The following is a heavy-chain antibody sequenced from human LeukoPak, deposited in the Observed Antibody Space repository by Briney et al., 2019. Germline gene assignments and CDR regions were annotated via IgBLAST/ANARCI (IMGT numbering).Heavy chain of an antibody. CDR3: ARHGWGFGELSNSY. CDR1: SGSISTYY. Sequence: PSETLSLTCAVSSGSISTYYWSWIRQPPGKRLEWIGSIYYSGTAYYNSSLNSRVTISVDTSKNHFSLRLTSLTAADTAVYFCARHGWGFGELSNSYWGQGTLVSVSS. J-gene: IGHJ4*02. D-gene: IGHD3-10*01. CDR2: IYYSGTA. V-gene: IGHV4-59*05.